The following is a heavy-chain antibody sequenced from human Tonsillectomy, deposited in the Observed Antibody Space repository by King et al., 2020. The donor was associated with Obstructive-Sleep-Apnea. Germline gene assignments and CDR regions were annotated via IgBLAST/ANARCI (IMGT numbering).Heavy chain of an antibody. CDR1: GYSFATYW. Sequence: ELQLVQSGAEVKKPGESLKISCKGSGYSFATYWIGWVRQMPGKGLEWMGIIYPGDSDTRYSPSFQGQVTISADKSISTAYLQWSSLKASDTAIYYCARLPIERQLESDAFDIWGQGTMVTVSS. J-gene: IGHJ3*02. V-gene: IGHV5-51*01. CDR3: ARLPIERQLESDAFDI. CDR2: IYPGDSDT. D-gene: IGHD6-13*01.